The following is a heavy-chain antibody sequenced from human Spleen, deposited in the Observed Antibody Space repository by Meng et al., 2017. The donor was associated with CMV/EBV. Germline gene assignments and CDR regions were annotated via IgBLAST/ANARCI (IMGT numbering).Heavy chain of an antibody. Sequence: QVQLQQWGAGLLKPSETLSLTCAVYGGSFSGYYWSWIRQPPGKGLEWIGEINHSGSTNYNPSLKSRVTISVDTSKNQFSLKLSSVTAADTAVYYCAREAGSSSSGYYFDYWGQGTLVTVSS. CDR3: AREAGSSSSGYYFDY. CDR1: GGSFSGYY. CDR2: INHSGST. J-gene: IGHJ4*02. D-gene: IGHD6-6*01. V-gene: IGHV4-34*01.